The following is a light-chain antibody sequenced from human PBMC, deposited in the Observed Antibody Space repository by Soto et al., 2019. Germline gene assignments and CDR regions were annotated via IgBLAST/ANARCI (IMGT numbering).Light chain of an antibody. CDR2: EVS. J-gene: IGLJ2*01. Sequence: QSALTQPASVSGSPGQSITISCTGTSSDVGYYNYVSWYQQYPGKAPKLMIYEVSNRPSGVSHRFSGSKSGNTASLTISGLQAEDEADYYCSSYISSTTLVFGGGTKLTVL. CDR1: SSDVGYYNY. V-gene: IGLV2-14*01. CDR3: SSYISSTTLV.